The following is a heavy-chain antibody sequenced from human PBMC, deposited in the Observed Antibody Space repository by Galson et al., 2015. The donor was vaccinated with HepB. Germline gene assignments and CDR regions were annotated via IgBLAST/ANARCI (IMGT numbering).Heavy chain of an antibody. CDR2: IKQDGSEK. Sequence: SLRLSCAASGFSFSSHVMHWVRQAPGKGLEWVANIKQDGSEKYYVDSVKGRFTISRDNAKNSLYLQMNSLRAEDTAVYYCARDTPTVTMRSRLGYWGQGTLVTVSS. CDR3: ARDTPTVTMRSRLGY. D-gene: IGHD4-11*01. J-gene: IGHJ4*02. CDR1: GFSFSSHV. V-gene: IGHV3-7*03.